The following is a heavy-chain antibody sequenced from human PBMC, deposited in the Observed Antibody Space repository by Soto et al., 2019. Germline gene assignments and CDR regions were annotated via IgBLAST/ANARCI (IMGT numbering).Heavy chain of an antibody. D-gene: IGHD5-12*01. Sequence: QVQLVQSGAEVKKPGASVKVSCKASGYIFTGYYMHWVRQAPGQGLEWMGWINPNSGGTNYAQKFQGRVTMTRDTSISTAYMELSRLRSDDTAVYYCARSIVATTYYYYYGMDVWGQGTTVTVSS. J-gene: IGHJ6*02. CDR2: INPNSGGT. V-gene: IGHV1-2*02. CDR3: ARSIVATTYYYYYGMDV. CDR1: GYIFTGYY.